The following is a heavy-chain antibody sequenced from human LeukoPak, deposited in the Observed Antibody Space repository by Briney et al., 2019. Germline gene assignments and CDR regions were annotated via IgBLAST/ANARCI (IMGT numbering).Heavy chain of an antibody. J-gene: IGHJ4*02. CDR2: ISSSSSYI. D-gene: IGHD6-25*01. V-gene: IGHV3-21*01. CDR1: GFTFSSYS. CDR3: ARGPIAASSTGKRNEDY. Sequence: GSLRLSCAASGFTFSSYSMNWVRQAPGKGLEWVSSISSSSSYIYYADSVKGRFTISRDNAKNSLYLQMNSLRAEDTAVYYCARGPIAASSTGKRNEDYWGQGTLVTVSS.